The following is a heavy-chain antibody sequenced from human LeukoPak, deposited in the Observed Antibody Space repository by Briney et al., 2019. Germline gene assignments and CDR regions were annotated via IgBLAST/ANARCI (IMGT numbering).Heavy chain of an antibody. CDR2: ISGDGSVT. V-gene: IGHV3-74*01. D-gene: IGHD6-6*01. J-gene: IGHJ4*01. CDR3: ARYSSSSGGASYYLDY. Sequence: GGSLRLSCTASGFTLRNYWMHWVRQGPGKRLVWVSRISGDGSVTNYADSVHGRLTISRDNAKNILYLQLNNLRSEDTAVYYCARYSSSSGGASYYLDYWGHGTLVTVSS. CDR1: GFTLRNYW.